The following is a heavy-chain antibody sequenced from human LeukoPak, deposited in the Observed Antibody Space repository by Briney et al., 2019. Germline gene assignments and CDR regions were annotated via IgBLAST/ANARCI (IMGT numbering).Heavy chain of an antibody. CDR2: ISGSGRST. CDR1: GITFSSYA. D-gene: IGHD3-16*01. CDR3: AKAPGGIVGY. Sequence: GGSLRLSCAASGITFSSYAMSWVRQAPGKGLEWVSGISGSGRSTFYADSVKGRFTISRDNSKNTLYLQMNSLRAEDTAVYYCAKAPGGIVGYWRQGTLVTVPS. J-gene: IGHJ4*02. V-gene: IGHV3-23*01.